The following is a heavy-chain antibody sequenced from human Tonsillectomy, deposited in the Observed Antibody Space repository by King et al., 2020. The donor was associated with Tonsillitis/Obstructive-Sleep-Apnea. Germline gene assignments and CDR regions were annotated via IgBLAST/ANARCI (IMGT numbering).Heavy chain of an antibody. CDR2: ISSNSNYI. Sequence: VQLVESGGGLVKPGGSLRLSCAASGFTFSTYSMNWVRQAPGKGLEWVSSISSNSNYIYYADSVKGRFTISRDNAKNSLYLQMNSLRAEDAVVYYCARTLQGGSSSLDYWGQRTLVTVSS. D-gene: IGHD6-6*01. V-gene: IGHV3-21*01. J-gene: IGHJ4*02. CDR1: GFTFSTYS. CDR3: ARTLQGGSSSLDY.